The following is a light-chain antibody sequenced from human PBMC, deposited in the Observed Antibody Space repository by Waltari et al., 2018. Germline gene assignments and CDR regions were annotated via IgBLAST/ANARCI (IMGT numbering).Light chain of an antibody. J-gene: IGKJ2*03. Sequence: DLQMTQSPSSLSASVGDRVTISCRASKNIRSYLSWYQQKPGIAPKLVIYAASKLQSGVPSRFSGSGSGTNFTLTITSLQAEDFATYFCQASYTTPYSFGQGTKVEIK. CDR2: AAS. CDR3: QASYTTPYS. V-gene: IGKV1-39*01. CDR1: KNIRSY.